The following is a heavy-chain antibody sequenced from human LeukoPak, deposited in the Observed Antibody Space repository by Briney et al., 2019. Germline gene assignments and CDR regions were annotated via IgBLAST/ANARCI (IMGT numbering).Heavy chain of an antibody. CDR1: GFTFTNYA. Sequence: PGGSLRLSCAASGFTFTNYAMHWARQAPGEGREGVAFIHYTGSNTYYADSVKGRFTISRDNSKNTLYLLLNSLRTEDTAVYYCAKAYCASTTCYGGGKIDYWGRGTLVTVSS. CDR3: AKAYCASTTCYGGGKIDY. J-gene: IGHJ4*02. D-gene: IGHD2-2*01. CDR2: IHYTGSNT. V-gene: IGHV3-30*02.